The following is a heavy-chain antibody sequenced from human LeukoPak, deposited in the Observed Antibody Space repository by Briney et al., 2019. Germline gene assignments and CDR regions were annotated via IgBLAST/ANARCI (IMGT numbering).Heavy chain of an antibody. CDR1: GGSFSGYY. Sequence: PSETLSLTCAVYGGSFSGYYWSWIRQPPGKGLEWIGEINHSGSTNCNPSLKSRVTISVDTSKNQFSLKLSSVTAADTAVYYCARFQYKAAFDIWGQGTMVTVSS. V-gene: IGHV4-34*01. CDR2: INHSGST. D-gene: IGHD1-1*01. CDR3: ARFQYKAAFDI. J-gene: IGHJ3*02.